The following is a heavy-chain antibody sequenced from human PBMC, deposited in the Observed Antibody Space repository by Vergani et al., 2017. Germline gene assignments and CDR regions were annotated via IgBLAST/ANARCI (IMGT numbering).Heavy chain of an antibody. CDR3: ARTESFILRYFHWAL. J-gene: IGHJ4*02. CDR1: GGSINPSSSF. D-gene: IGHD3-9*01. Sequence: QLQLQESGPGLVKPSETLSLICTVSGGSINPSSSFWGWIRQPPGKGLEWIGNIYHSGGAYYNPSLKGRVTISVDTSKNQFSLEVTSVTAADTAIYFCARTESFILRYFHWALWGQGTLVTVSS. CDR2: IYHSGGA. V-gene: IGHV4-39*01.